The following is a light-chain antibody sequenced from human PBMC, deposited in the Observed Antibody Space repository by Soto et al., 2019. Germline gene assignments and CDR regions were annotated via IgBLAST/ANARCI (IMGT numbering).Light chain of an antibody. J-gene: IGLJ1*01. Sequence: QSVLTQPASLSGSPEQSITISCTGTSSDVGGYNSVSWYQQHPGKAPKVIIFDVSSRPSGVSSRFSGSKSGNTASLTISGLQAEDEADYYCCSYASGSTLYVFGAGT. CDR2: DVS. CDR1: SSDVGGYNS. CDR3: CSYASGSTLYV. V-gene: IGLV2-14*03.